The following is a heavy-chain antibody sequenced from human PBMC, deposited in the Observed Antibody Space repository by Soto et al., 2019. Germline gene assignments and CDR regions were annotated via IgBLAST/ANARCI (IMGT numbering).Heavy chain of an antibody. J-gene: IGHJ4*02. Sequence: ASVKVSCKTSGYPFTTYSVTWVRQAPGQGLEWMGLITTYNKKTNYAQKFQGRVTMTADTSTSTAYMELRSLTSDDTAVYYCAVDYYTSYYFDYWGQGTLVTVSS. CDR2: ITTYNKKT. D-gene: IGHD3-3*01. CDR3: AVDYYTSYYFDY. CDR1: GYPFTTYS. V-gene: IGHV1-18*01.